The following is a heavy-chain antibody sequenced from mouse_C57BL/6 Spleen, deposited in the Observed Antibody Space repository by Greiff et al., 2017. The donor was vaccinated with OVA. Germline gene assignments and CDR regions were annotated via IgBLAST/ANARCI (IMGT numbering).Heavy chain of an antibody. J-gene: IGHJ1*03. CDR1: GYTFTSYW. V-gene: IGHV1-55*01. CDR3: ASYDGCYWYFDV. CDR2: IYPGSGST. D-gene: IGHD2-3*01. Sequence: QVQLQRPGAELVKPGASVKMSCKASGYTFTSYWITWVKQRPGQGLEWIGDIYPGSGSTNYNEKFKSKATLTVDTSSSAAYMQLSSLTSEDSAVYCCASYDGCYWYFDVWGTGTTVTVSS.